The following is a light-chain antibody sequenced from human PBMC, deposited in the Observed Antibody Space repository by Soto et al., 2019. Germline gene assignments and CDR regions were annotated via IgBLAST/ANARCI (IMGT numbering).Light chain of an antibody. CDR3: QQYKSFSLT. CDR2: KTS. J-gene: IGKJ4*01. V-gene: IGKV1-5*03. Sequence: DIQMTQSPSTLSASVGDRVIITCRASQSIDSWLAWYQQKTGKAPKLLIYKTSNLESGVPSRFSGSGSGTEFSLTISSLQPDDFATYYCQQYKSFSLTFGGGTRVEVK. CDR1: QSIDSW.